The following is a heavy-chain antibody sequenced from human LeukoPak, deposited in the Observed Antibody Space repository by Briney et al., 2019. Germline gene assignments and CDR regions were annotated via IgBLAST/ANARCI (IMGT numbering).Heavy chain of an antibody. J-gene: IGHJ4*02. CDR2: MSYSGTT. CDR3: ASHLEDSRPPDQEDYDH. V-gene: IGHV4-39*01. CDR1: GGSFRSSSYY. D-gene: IGHD6-6*01. Sequence: SETLSLTCAVSGGSFRSSSYYWGWIRQPPGKGLEWIGTMSYSGTTHYNPSLKSRVTISVDTSKNEFSMKLRSVTAADTAVYYCASHLEDSRPPDQEDYDHWGQGTLVTVSS.